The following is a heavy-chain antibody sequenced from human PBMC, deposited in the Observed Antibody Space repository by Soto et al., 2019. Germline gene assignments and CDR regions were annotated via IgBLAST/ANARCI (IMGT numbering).Heavy chain of an antibody. Sequence: EVQLSESGEGLVQPGGSLKLSCAASGFTFSSYAMSWVRQAPGKGLEWVSGIGGSGGNTYYADSVKGRFTISRDNSKNTLFLQMNSLRAEDTAEYYCARVVRYFDTPYGMDVWGQGTTVTVSS. CDR1: GFTFSSYA. V-gene: IGHV3-23*01. D-gene: IGHD3-9*01. CDR2: IGGSGGNT. CDR3: ARVVRYFDTPYGMDV. J-gene: IGHJ6*02.